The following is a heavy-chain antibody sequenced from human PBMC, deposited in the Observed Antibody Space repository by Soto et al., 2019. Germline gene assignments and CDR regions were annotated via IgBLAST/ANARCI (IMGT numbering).Heavy chain of an antibody. J-gene: IGHJ4*02. D-gene: IGHD3-22*01. Sequence: QPGGSLRLSCAASGFTFSSYGMHWVRQAPGEGLEWVADVSFDGSDKHYADSVKGRFTISRDNSKNTLFLQMNSLSAEDTAVYYCAKSPYDSSGYYYYFQYWGRGTLVTVSS. V-gene: IGHV3-30*18. CDR2: VSFDGSDK. CDR1: GFTFSSYG. CDR3: AKSPYDSSGYYYYFQY.